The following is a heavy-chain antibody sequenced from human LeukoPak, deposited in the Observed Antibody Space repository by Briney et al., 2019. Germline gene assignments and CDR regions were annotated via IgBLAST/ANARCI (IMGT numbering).Heavy chain of an antibody. CDR2: IYYSGST. D-gene: IGHD5-24*01. CDR3: ARGDGYNWGDAFDI. CDR1: GGSISSYY. V-gene: IGHV4-59*01. Sequence: SETLSLTCTVSGGSISSYYWSWIRQPPGKGLEWIGYIYYSGSTNYNPSLKSRVTISVDTSKNQFSLKLSSVTAADTAVYYCARGDGYNWGDAFDIWGQGTMVTVSS. J-gene: IGHJ3*02.